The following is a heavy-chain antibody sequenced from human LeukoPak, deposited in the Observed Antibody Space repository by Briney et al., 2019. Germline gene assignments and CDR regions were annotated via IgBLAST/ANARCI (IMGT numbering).Heavy chain of an antibody. J-gene: IGHJ5*02. CDR1: GYSFTSYW. Sequence: GESLKISRKGSGYSFTSYWIGWVRQMPGKGLEWMGIIYPGDSDTRYSPSFQGQVTISADKSISTAYLQWSSLKASDTAMYYCTITMVRGVTPCWFDPWGQGTLVTVSS. D-gene: IGHD3-10*01. V-gene: IGHV5-51*01. CDR2: IYPGDSDT. CDR3: TITMVRGVTPCWFDP.